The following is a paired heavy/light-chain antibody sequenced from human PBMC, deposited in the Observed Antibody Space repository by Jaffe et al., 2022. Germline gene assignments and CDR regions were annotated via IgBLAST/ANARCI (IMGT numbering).Heavy chain of an antibody. CDR1: GYSISSGYY. J-gene: IGHJ4*02. V-gene: IGHV4-38-2*02. Sequence: QVQLQESGPGLVKPSETLSLTCAVSGYSISSGYYWAWIRQPPGKGLEWIGGIYHGGNTYYNPSLRSRVTMSVDTSKNQFSLRLSSVTAADTAVYYCARDGFSSGRYPDYWGQGTLVTVSS. D-gene: IGHD6-19*01. CDR2: IYHGGNT. CDR3: ARDGFSSGRYPDY.
Light chain of an antibody. V-gene: IGKV3-15*01. CDR1: QSVSSN. CDR3: QQYKDWLTWT. J-gene: IGKJ1*01. CDR2: GAS. Sequence: EIVMTQSPATLSVSPGERATLSCRASQSVSSNLAWYQQKPGQAPRLLIYGASTRATGIPARFSGSGSGTEFTLTISSLQSEDFAVYYCQQYKDWLTWTFGQGTKVEIK.